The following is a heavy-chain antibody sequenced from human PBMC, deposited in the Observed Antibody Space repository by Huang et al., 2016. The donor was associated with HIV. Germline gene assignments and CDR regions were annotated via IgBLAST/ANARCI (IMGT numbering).Heavy chain of an antibody. CDR3: ARGSSSWYPHYYYYYYMDV. CDR1: GYTFTSYA. V-gene: IGHV1-3*01. J-gene: IGHJ6*03. Sequence: QVQLVQSGAEVKKPGASVKVFCKASGYTFTSYAMHWVRQAPGQRLEWMGWINGGNGDIKYSQKCQGRVTITRDTSASTAYMELSSLRSEDTAVYYCARGSSSWYPHYYYYYYMDVWGMGATVTVSS. D-gene: IGHD6-13*01. CDR2: INGGNGDI.